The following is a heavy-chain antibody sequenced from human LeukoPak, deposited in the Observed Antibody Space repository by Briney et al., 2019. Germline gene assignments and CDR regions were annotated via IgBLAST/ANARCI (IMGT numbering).Heavy chain of an antibody. CDR3: ASGGSYAY. J-gene: IGHJ4*02. CDR2: ISYDGSNK. CDR1: GFTFSSYA. Sequence: GRSLRLSCAASGFTFSSYAMHWVRQAPGKGLEWEAVISYDGSNKYYADSVKGRFTISRDNSKNTLYLQMNSLRAEDTAVYYCASGGSYAYWGQGTLVTVSS. D-gene: IGHD1-26*01. V-gene: IGHV3-30-3*01.